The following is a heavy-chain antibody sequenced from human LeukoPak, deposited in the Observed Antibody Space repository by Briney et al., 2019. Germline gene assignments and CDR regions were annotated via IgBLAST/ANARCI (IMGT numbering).Heavy chain of an antibody. CDR1: GGSFSGYY. Sequence: SETLSLTCAVYGGSFSGYYWSWIRQPPGKGLEWIGEINHSGSTNYNPSLKSRVTISVDTSKNQFSLKLCSVTAADTAVYYCARGWGHYYDSSGYYPFDYWGQGTLVTVSS. V-gene: IGHV4-34*01. CDR3: ARGWGHYYDSSGYYPFDY. D-gene: IGHD3-22*01. CDR2: INHSGST. J-gene: IGHJ4*02.